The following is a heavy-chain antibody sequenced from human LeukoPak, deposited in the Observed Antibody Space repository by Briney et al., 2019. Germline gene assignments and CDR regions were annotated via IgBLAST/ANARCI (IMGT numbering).Heavy chain of an antibody. CDR2: IYYSGST. CDR1: GGSISSYY. D-gene: IGHD6-19*01. J-gene: IGHJ5*02. CDR3: ARDGSGWYMSWFDP. Sequence: PSETLSLTCTVSGGSISSYYWSWIRQPPGKGLEWMGYIYYSGSTNYNPSLKSRVTISVDTSKNQFSLKLSSVTAADTAVYYCARDGSGWYMSWFDPWGQGTLVTVSS. V-gene: IGHV4-59*01.